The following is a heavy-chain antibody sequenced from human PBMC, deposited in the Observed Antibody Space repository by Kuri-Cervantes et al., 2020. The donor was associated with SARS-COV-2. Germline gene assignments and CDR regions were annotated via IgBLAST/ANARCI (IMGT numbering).Heavy chain of an antibody. CDR3: ARAAGPNDY. J-gene: IGHJ4*02. CDR2: ISGDGGST. Sequence: GESLKISCAAAGFTFSDYAVSWVRQAPGKGLEWVSAISGDGGSTWHADSVKGRFTVSRDNSKNTLYLQMNSLRAEDTAVYYCARAAGPNDYWGQGTLVTVSS. V-gene: IGHV3-23*01. CDR1: GFTFSDYA.